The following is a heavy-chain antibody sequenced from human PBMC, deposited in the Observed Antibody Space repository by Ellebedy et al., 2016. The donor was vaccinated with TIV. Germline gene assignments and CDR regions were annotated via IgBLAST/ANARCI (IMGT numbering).Heavy chain of an antibody. V-gene: IGHV4-4*07. CDR1: GDSISGYN. CDR2: IYTSGNI. CDR3: ARSPGGVSYMDV. Sequence: SETLSLXCTVSGDSISGYNWSWIRQPAGRGLECIGRIYTSGNINYNPSLKSRVTMSADASKNQFSLKVSSVTAADTAVYYCARSPGGVSYMDVWGKGTTVTVSS. D-gene: IGHD1-14*01. J-gene: IGHJ6*03.